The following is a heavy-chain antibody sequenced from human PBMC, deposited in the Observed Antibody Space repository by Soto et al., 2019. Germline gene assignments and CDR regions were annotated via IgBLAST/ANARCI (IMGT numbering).Heavy chain of an antibody. J-gene: IGHJ4*02. CDR1: GYTFTSYD. CDR3: ARRAETNGWNGFGADKYYFDF. V-gene: IGHV1-8*01. Sequence: ASVKVSCKASGYTFTSYDIYWVRQATGQGLEWMGWMNPNTGNSGYAQKFQGRITMTSDTSISTAHMELSSLRSDDTAVYYCARRAETNGWNGFGADKYYFDFWGQGTLVTVSS. D-gene: IGHD1-1*01. CDR2: MNPNTGNS.